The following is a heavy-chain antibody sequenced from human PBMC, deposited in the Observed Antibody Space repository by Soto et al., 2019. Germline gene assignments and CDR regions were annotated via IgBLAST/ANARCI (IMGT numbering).Heavy chain of an antibody. CDR1: GGTFSSYA. CDR3: ARKSDRNYPHYYYGMDV. D-gene: IGHD4-4*01. V-gene: IGHV1-69*12. J-gene: IGHJ6*02. Sequence: QVQLVQSGAEVKKPGSSVKVSCKASGGTFSSYAISWVRQAPGQGLEWMGGIIPIFGTANYAQKFQGRVTITAHESTSTAYMELSSLRSEDTAVYYCARKSDRNYPHYYYGMDVWGQGTTVTVSS. CDR2: IIPIFGTA.